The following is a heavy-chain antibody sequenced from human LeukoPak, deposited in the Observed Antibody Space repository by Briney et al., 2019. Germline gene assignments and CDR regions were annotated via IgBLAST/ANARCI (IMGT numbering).Heavy chain of an antibody. V-gene: IGHV1-3*01. Sequence: ASVKVSCKASGYTFTSYAMHWVRQAPGQGFEWLGWINAGNGNTKYSQKSQGRVTITRDTSASTAYMELSSLRSEDTAVYYCARAAPGDCSGGSCYSEYNWFDPWGQGTLVTVSS. J-gene: IGHJ5*02. D-gene: IGHD2-15*01. CDR2: INAGNGNT. CDR1: GYTFTSYA. CDR3: ARAAPGDCSGGSCYSEYNWFDP.